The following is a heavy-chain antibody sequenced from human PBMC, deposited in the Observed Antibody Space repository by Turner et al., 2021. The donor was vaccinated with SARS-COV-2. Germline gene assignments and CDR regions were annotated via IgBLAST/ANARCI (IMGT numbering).Heavy chain of an antibody. D-gene: IGHD7-27*01. CDR3: GRDRPRPGDRYALDI. CDR2: VIGLGGTR. Sequence: EVQVLESGGGLAQPGGSLRLYCAASGFTFNNYAMSWVRQAPGKGLVGVLGVIGLGGTRFYADSWRGRFTISRDNTKNRVYLQMNSLRPDDTALYYCGRDRPRPGDRYALDIWGQGTMVTVSS. CDR1: GFTFNNYA. V-gene: IGHV3-23*01. J-gene: IGHJ3*02.